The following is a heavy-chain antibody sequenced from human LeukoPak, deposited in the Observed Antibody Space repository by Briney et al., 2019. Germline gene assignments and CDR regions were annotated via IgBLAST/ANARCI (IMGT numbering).Heavy chain of an antibody. V-gene: IGHV1-69*01. J-gene: IGHJ6*02. CDR1: GGTFSSYA. D-gene: IGHD2-15*01. Sequence: SVKVSCKASGGTFSSYAISWVRQAPGQGLEWMGGIIPIFGTANYAQKFQGRVTITADESTSTAYMELSSLRSEDTAVYYCARRYCSGGSCYSDGYYGMDVWGQGTTVTVSS. CDR3: ARRYCSGGSCYSDGYYGMDV. CDR2: IIPIFGTA.